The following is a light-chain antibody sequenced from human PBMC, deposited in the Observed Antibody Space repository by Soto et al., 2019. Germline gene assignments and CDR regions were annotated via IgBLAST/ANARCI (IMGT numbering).Light chain of an antibody. J-gene: IGKJ1*01. CDR1: QSLRSS. Sequence: MTQSPDTLSVSLGERATLSCRASQSLRSSLAWYQQKPGQAPRLLIYGASNRATGIPDRFSGSGSGTDFTLTISRLEPEDFAVYYCQQYGSSGTFGQGTKVDIK. CDR3: QQYGSSGT. CDR2: GAS. V-gene: IGKV3-20*01.